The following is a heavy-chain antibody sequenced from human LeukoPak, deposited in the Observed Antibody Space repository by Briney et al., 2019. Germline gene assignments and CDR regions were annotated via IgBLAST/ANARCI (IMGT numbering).Heavy chain of an antibody. V-gene: IGHV3-48*03. CDR3: ASQLWFGGRTMFDP. D-gene: IGHD3-10*01. J-gene: IGHJ5*02. CDR1: GVTFSSYE. CDR2: VSSSGMAI. Sequence: GGSLRLSCAASGVTFSSYEMGWVRQAPGKGLDWVAYVSSSGMAIYYADCVKGRFNTSKDNAKPSLYLPMSRLRAEDTAVYYCASQLWFGGRTMFDPWGQGTLVTVPS.